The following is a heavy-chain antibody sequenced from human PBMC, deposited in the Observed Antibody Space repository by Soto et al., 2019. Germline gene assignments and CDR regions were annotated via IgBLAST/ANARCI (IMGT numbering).Heavy chain of an antibody. Sequence: EVQLVESGGGLVHPGRSLRLSCAASGFTFDDYTMHWVRQTPGKGLEWVSSISWSGNNVDYRDSVKGRFTISRDNAKNSLYLHMNSLRVEDTALYYCVKGLNIDYNSAWFYFDYWGQGTVVTVSS. CDR2: ISWSGNNV. CDR1: GFTFDDYT. D-gene: IGHD6-19*01. J-gene: IGHJ4*02. CDR3: VKGLNIDYNSAWFYFDY. V-gene: IGHV3-9*01.